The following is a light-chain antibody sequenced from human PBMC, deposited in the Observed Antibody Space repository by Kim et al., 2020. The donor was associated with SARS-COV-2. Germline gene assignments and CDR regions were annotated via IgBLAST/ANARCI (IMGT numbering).Light chain of an antibody. V-gene: IGKV3-20*01. CDR1: QSVSSSY. CDR2: GAS. J-gene: IGKJ1*01. Sequence: YPGERATLSCRASQSVSSSYLAWYQQKPGQAPRLLIYGASSRATGIPDRFSGSGSGTDFTLTISRLEPEDFAVYYCHQYGSSPRTFGQGTKVDIK. CDR3: HQYGSSPRT.